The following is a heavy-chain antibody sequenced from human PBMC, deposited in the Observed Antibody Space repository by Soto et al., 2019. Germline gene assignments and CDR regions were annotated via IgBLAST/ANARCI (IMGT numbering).Heavy chain of an antibody. CDR2: VSYSGST. J-gene: IGHJ4*02. D-gene: IGHD6-19*01. Sequence: SETLSLTCSLSGGAIGGYYWSWIRQPPGKALEWIGYVSYSGSTDYHPSLKSRVSISIDTSKNQFSLKMISVTAADTAVYYCARLSSSGWPIEYWGQGTLVTVSS. CDR3: ARLSSSGWPIEY. CDR1: GGAIGGYY. V-gene: IGHV4-59*08.